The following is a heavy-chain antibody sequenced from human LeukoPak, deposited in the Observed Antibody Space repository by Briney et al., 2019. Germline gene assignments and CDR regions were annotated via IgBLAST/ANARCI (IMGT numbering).Heavy chain of an antibody. D-gene: IGHD3-9*01. Sequence: PSETLSLTCTVSGGSISSYYWSWIRQPAGKGLEWIGRIYTSGSTNYNPSLKSRVTMSVDTSKNQFSLKLSSVTAADTAVYYCARGYYDILTGLDWFDPWGQGTLVTVSS. CDR1: GGSISSYY. CDR2: IYTSGST. J-gene: IGHJ5*02. CDR3: ARGYYDILTGLDWFDP. V-gene: IGHV4-4*07.